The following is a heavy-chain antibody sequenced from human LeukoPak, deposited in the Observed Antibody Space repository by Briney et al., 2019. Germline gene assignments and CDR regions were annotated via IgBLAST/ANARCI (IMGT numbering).Heavy chain of an antibody. J-gene: IGHJ4*02. D-gene: IGHD3-22*01. Sequence: ASVKVSCTASGYTFTSYGISWVRQAPGQGLEWMGWISAYNGNTNYAQKLQGRVTMTTDTSTSTAYMELRSLRSDDTAVYYCARDGPPGFDDSSGYYYGGYYFDYWGQGTLVTVSS. CDR2: ISAYNGNT. CDR3: ARDGPPGFDDSSGYYYGGYYFDY. V-gene: IGHV1-18*01. CDR1: GYTFTSYG.